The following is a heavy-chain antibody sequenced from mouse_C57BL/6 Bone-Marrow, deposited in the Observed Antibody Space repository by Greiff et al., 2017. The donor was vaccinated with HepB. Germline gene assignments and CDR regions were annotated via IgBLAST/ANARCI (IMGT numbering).Heavy chain of an antibody. CDR3: ARAGDGYAYFDY. CDR1: GISITTGNYR. D-gene: IGHD2-2*01. J-gene: IGHJ2*01. CDR2: IYYNGTI. Sequence: EVQRVESGPGLVKPSQTVFLTCTVTGISITTGNYRWSWIRQFPGNKLEWIGYIYYNGTITYNPSLTSRTTITRDTPKNQLFLEMNSLTAEDTPTYDCARAGDGYAYFDYWGQGTTLTVSS. V-gene: IGHV3-5*01.